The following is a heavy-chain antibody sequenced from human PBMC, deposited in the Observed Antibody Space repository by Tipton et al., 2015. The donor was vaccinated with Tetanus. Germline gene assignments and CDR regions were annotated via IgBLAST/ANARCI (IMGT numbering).Heavy chain of an antibody. V-gene: IGHV4-39*01. CDR2: IYSSGDT. CDR1: SVSIADNTNY. D-gene: IGHD3-3*01. Sequence: TLSLTCTVSSVSIADNTNYWGWIRQPPGKGLEWIGSIYSSGDTYSNPSLKSRVTMSVDTSRNQFSLRLGSVTAADTAEYYCARHNSGYFTFFDAWGQGILGTVSS. CDR3: ARHNSGYFTFFDA. J-gene: IGHJ4*02.